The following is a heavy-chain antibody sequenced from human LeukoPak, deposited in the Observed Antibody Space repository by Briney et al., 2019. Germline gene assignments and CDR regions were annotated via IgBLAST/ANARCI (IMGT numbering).Heavy chain of an antibody. Sequence: ASVKVSCKASGYTFTSYGISWVRQAPGQGLEWMGWISAYNGNTNYAQKLQGRVTMTTDISTSTAYMELRSLRSDDTAVYYCGSSLSGSVDYWGQGTLVTVSS. V-gene: IGHV1-18*01. J-gene: IGHJ4*02. CDR3: GSSLSGSVDY. CDR2: ISAYNGNT. CDR1: GYTFTSYG. D-gene: IGHD6-6*01.